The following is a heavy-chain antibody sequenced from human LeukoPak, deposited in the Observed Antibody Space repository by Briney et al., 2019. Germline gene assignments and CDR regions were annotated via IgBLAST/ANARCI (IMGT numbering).Heavy chain of an antibody. Sequence: GGSLRLSCAASGFTFDDYGMSWVRHAPGKGLEWVSGINWNGGSTGYADSVKGRFTISRDNAKNSLYLQMNSLRAEDTALYYCAKKASSGWYFDYWGQGTLVTVSS. J-gene: IGHJ4*02. CDR2: INWNGGST. CDR3: AKKASSGWYFDY. CDR1: GFTFDDYG. V-gene: IGHV3-20*04. D-gene: IGHD6-19*01.